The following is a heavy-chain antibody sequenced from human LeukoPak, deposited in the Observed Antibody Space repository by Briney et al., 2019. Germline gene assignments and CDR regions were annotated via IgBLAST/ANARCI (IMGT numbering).Heavy chain of an antibody. V-gene: IGHV4-39*01. CDR1: GGSISSSSYY. D-gene: IGHD6-13*01. Sequence: PSETLSLTCTVSGGSISSSSYYWGWIRQPPGKGLEWIGSIYYSGSTYYNPSLKSRVTISVDTSKNQFSVKLSSVTAADTAVYYCARSSGYSSSGGLNWFDTWGQGTLVTVSS. CDR3: ARSSGYSSSGGLNWFDT. CDR2: IYYSGST. J-gene: IGHJ5*02.